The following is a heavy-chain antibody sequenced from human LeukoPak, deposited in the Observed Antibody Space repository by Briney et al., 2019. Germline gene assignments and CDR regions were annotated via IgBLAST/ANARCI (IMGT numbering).Heavy chain of an antibody. CDR2: ISSSGSTI. CDR3: AELGITMIGGV. J-gene: IGHJ6*04. D-gene: IGHD3-10*02. Sequence: GGSLRLSCAASGFTFSSYAMNWVRQAPGKGLEWVSYISSSGSTIYYADSVKGRFTISRDNAKNSLYLQMNSLRAEDTAVYYCAELGITMIGGVWGKGTTVTISS. CDR1: GFTFSSYA. V-gene: IGHV3-48*03.